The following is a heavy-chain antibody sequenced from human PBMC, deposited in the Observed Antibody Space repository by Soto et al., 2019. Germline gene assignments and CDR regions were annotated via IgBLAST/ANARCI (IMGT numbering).Heavy chain of an antibody. CDR2: IYYSGST. J-gene: IGHJ5*02. CDR3: ARGQGAATVSPWFDP. V-gene: IGHV4-61*05. CDR1: GGSISSSSYY. D-gene: IGHD4-4*01. Sequence: SETLSLTCTVSGGSISSSSYYWGWIRQPPGKGLEWIGYIYYSGSTNYNPSLKSRVTISVDTSKNQFSLKLSSVTAADTAVYYCARGQGAATVSPWFDPWGQGTLVTVS.